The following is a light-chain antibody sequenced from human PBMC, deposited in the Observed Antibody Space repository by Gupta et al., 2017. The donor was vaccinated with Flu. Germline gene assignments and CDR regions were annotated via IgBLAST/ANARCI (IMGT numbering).Light chain of an antibody. V-gene: IGLV1-44*01. CDR1: SSNIRSNT. CDR3: AAWDDSLNGWV. CDR2: SNN. J-gene: IGLJ3*02. Sequence: QSALTQPPSASAAPGQRVTISCSGSSSNIRSNTVNWYQQLPGTAPQLLIYSNNQRPSGVPDRFSGSKSGTSASLAISGLQSEDEADYYCAAWDDSLNGWVFGGGTKLTVL.